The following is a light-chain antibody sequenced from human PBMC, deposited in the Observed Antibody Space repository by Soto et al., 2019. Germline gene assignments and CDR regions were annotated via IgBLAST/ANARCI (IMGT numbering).Light chain of an antibody. V-gene: IGLV4-60*02. CDR2: LEGSGSY. CDR1: SGHSSYI. CDR3: ETWDSNIVV. Sequence: QSVLTQSSSASASLGSSVKLTCTLSSGHSSYIIAWHQQQPGKAPRYLMKLEGSGSYNKGSAVPDRFSGSSSGADRYLTISNLQFEDEADYYCETWDSNIVVFGGGTKVTVL. J-gene: IGLJ2*01.